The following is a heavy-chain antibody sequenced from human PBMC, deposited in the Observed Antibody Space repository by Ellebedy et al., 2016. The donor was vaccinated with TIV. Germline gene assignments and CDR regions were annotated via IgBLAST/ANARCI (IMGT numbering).Heavy chain of an antibody. CDR3: ARSLDKGDYAFDI. J-gene: IGHJ3*02. CDR1: GGSFSGYY. CDR2: INHSGST. V-gene: IGHV4-34*01. Sequence: GSLRLXXAVYGGSFSGYYWSWIRQPPGKGLEWIGEINHSGSTNYNPSLKSRVTISVDTSKNQFSLKLSSVTAADTAVYYCARSLDKGDYAFDIWGQGTMVTVSS. D-gene: IGHD3-3*01.